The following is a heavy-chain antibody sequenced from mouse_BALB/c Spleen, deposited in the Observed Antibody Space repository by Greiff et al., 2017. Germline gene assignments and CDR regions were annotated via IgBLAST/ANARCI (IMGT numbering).Heavy chain of an antibody. CDR1: GFNIKDYY. CDR2: IDPENGDT. CDR3: ARGVTSFAY. D-gene: IGHD2-3*01. V-gene: IGHV14-4*02. Sequence: VQLKESGAELVRSGASVKLSCTASGFNIKDYYMHWVKQRPEQGLEWIGWIDPENGDTEYAPKFQGKATMTADTSSNTAYLQLSSLTSEDTAVYYCARGVTSFAYWGQGTLVTVSA. J-gene: IGHJ3*01.